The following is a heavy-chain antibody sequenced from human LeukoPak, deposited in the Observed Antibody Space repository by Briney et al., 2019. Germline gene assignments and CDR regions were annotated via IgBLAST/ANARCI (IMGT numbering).Heavy chain of an antibody. CDR1: GGSISSSSYY. J-gene: IGHJ3*02. D-gene: IGHD1-26*01. Sequence: PSETLSLTCTVSGGSISSSSYYWGWIRQPPGKGLEWIGSIYYSGSTYYNPSLKSRVTISVDTSKNQFSLKLSSMTAADTAVYYYASGWELRRGDAFDIWGQGAMVTVSS. CDR2: IYYSGST. V-gene: IGHV4-39*01. CDR3: ASGWELRRGDAFDI.